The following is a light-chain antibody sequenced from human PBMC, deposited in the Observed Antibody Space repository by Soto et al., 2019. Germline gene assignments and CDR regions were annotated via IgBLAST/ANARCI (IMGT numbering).Light chain of an antibody. CDR2: SAS. V-gene: IGKV3-11*01. Sequence: EIVLTQSPATLSLSPGERATLSCRASQSVRNDLVWYHQKPGQAPRVLIYSASNRATGIPARFSGSGSGTAFTLTISSLEPEDFAVYYCQQRTNWPPTFAGGTKVEMK. CDR1: QSVRND. CDR3: QQRTNWPPT. J-gene: IGKJ4*01.